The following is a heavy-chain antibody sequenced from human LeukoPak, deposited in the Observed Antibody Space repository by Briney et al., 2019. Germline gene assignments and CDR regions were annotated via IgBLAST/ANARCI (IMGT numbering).Heavy chain of an antibody. V-gene: IGHV1-69*06. D-gene: IGHD3-10*01. CDR1: GCTFSSYA. Sequence: ASVNVSFKSSGCTFSSYAISWVGPAPGQRLEWMGGIIPIFCTANYAQKFQGRVTITADKSTSTAYMELSRLRSQDTAVYYWAGGTYYYGSGRYYRKRYYYYGMDVWGKGTTVTVSS. J-gene: IGHJ6*04. CDR3: AGGTYYYGSGRYYRKRYYYYGMDV. CDR2: IIPIFCTA.